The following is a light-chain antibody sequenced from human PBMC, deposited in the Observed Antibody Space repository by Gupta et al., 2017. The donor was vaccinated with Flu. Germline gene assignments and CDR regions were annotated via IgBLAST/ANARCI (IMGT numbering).Light chain of an antibody. CDR2: GTS. CDR3: QLCGGSRGT. J-gene: IGKJ1*01. CDR1: QSVTSGNY. V-gene: IGKV3-20*01. Sequence: EIVLTQSPDTLSLSPGERATLSCRASQSVTSGNYLAWYKQKPGQAPRLLIYGTSTRATGTPDRCSGSGSGTDFTLTSSRLEHEELAVYFCQLCGGSRGTFGQGTKVEIK.